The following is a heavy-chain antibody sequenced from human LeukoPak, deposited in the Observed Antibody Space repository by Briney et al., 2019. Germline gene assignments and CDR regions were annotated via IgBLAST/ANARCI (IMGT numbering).Heavy chain of an antibody. CDR2: MNPNSGNT. Sequence: GASVKVSCKASGYTFTSYDINWVRPATGQGLEWMGWMNPNSGNTGYAQKFQGRVTMTRNTSISTAYMELSSLRSEDTAVYYCARSGLGYCSGGSCAWGQGTLVTVSS. V-gene: IGHV1-8*01. CDR3: ARSGLGYCSGGSCA. D-gene: IGHD2-15*01. J-gene: IGHJ4*02. CDR1: GYTFTSYD.